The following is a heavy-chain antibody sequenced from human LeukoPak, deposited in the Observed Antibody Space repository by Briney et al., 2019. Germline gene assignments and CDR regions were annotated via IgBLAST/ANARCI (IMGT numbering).Heavy chain of an antibody. CDR3: ARLTLNCSGGSCYIKPFDY. D-gene: IGHD2-15*01. CDR1: GFTFSSYS. Sequence: GGSLRLSCAASGFTFSSYSMNWVRQAPGKGLEWVSYISSSSSTIYYADSVKGRFTISRDNAKNSLYLQMNSLRAEDTAVYYCARLTLNCSGGSCYIKPFDYWGRGTLVTVSS. J-gene: IGHJ4*02. V-gene: IGHV3-48*01. CDR2: ISSSSSTI.